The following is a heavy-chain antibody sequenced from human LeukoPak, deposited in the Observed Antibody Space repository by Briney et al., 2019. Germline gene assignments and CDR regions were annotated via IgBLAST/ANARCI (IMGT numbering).Heavy chain of an antibody. CDR1: GGSISSGGYY. J-gene: IGHJ4*02. Sequence: SETLSLTCTVSGGSISSGGYYWSWIRQHPGKGLEWIGYIYYSGSTYYNPSLKSRFTISVDTSKNQFSLKLSSVTAADTAVYYCARSAGTRYYFDYWGQGTLVTVSS. V-gene: IGHV4-31*03. D-gene: IGHD1/OR15-1a*01. CDR3: ARSAGTRYYFDY. CDR2: IYYSGST.